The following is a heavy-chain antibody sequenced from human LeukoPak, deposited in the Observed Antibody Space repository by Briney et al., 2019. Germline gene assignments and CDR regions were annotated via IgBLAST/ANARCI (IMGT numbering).Heavy chain of an antibody. J-gene: IGHJ5*02. D-gene: IGHD6-13*01. CDR1: GFTFSSYG. V-gene: IGHV3-33*08. CDR2: IWYDGSNE. Sequence: GGSLRLSCAASGFTFSSYGMHWARQAPGKGLEWVAVIWYDGSNEDYVDSVKGRFTISRDNSKNTLYLQMNSLRAEDTAVYYCASRSINWYRGNNWFDPWGQGTLVTVSS. CDR3: ASRSINWYRGNNWFDP.